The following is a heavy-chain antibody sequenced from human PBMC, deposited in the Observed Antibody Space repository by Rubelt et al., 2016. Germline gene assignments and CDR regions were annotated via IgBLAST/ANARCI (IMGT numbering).Heavy chain of an antibody. CDR3: AKGRYSAY. CDR2: ITSDGTNK. CDR1: GFMFSSNA. D-gene: IGHD5-18*01. V-gene: IGHV3-30*04. J-gene: IGHJ4*02. Sequence: QVQLVESGGGVVQPGTSLRLSCAASGFMFSSNAMQWVRQAPGKGPEWVALITSDGTNKYYTESMKGRFSISRDNSKNTVLLEMNSLTTEDTAVYYCAKGRYSAYWGRGTLVTVSS.